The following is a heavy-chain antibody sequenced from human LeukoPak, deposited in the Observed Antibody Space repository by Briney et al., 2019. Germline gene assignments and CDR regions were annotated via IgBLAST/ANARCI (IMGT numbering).Heavy chain of an antibody. CDR1: GFTFSNYW. CDR2: IKHDGSEK. J-gene: IGHJ4*02. D-gene: IGHD6-6*01. Sequence: GGSLRLSCAASGFTFSNYWVNWVRQAPGKGLEWVASIKHDGSEKYYVDSVKGRFTISRDNAKNSLYLQMDSLRAEDTAVYYCARDMTRIAARPDYFDYWGQGTLVTVSS. CDR3: ARDMTRIAARPDYFDY. V-gene: IGHV3-7*01.